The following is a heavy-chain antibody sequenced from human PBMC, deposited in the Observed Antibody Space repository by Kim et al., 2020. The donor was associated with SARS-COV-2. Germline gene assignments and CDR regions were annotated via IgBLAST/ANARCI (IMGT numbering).Heavy chain of an antibody. J-gene: IGHJ6*02. CDR3: NVYSYGYNYGMDV. Sequence: YAASVKGRFTISRDDSKSIAYLQMNSLKTEDTAVYYCNVYSYGYNYGMDVWGQGTTVTVSS. V-gene: IGHV3-49*02. D-gene: IGHD5-18*01.